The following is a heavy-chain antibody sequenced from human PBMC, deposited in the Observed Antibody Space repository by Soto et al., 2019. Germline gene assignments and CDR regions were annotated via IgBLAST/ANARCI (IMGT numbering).Heavy chain of an antibody. J-gene: IGHJ4*02. V-gene: IGHV3-66*01. Sequence: EVQLMESGGGLVQPGGSLRLSCAASGFTVSTKYMSWVRQAPGKGLEWVSVIYSGGSTFYADSVRGRFTISRDNSKNTVNLQMNSLRAEDTAVYYCARDPWAADYLGQGTLVTVSS. CDR3: ARDPWAADY. CDR1: GFTVSTKY. CDR2: IYSGGST. D-gene: IGHD3-16*01.